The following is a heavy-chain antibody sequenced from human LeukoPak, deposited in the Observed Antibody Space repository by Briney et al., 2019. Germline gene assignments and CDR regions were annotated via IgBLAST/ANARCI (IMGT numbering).Heavy chain of an antibody. CDR2: IGASGGST. J-gene: IGHJ4*02. Sequence: PGGSLRLSCATSGFTFSSYAMSWVRQAPGKGLEWVSGIGASGGSTYYEDYVKGRFTISRDKSKNTLYLQMNSLRTEDTAVDYCAKAGGYDILTGLDYWGQGTLVTVSS. D-gene: IGHD3-9*01. V-gene: IGHV3-23*01. CDR3: AKAGGYDILTGLDY. CDR1: GFTFSSYA.